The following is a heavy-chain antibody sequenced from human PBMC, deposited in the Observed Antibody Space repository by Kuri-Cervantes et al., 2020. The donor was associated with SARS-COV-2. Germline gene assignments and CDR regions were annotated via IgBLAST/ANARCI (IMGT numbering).Heavy chain of an antibody. CDR2: INSDGSST. CDR3: AKDRGPAAKSYSDY. J-gene: IGHJ4*02. V-gene: IGHV3-74*01. Sequence: LSLTCAASGFTFSSYWMHWVRQAPGKGLVWVSRINSDGSSTSYADSVKGRFTISRDNAKNTLYLQMNSLSAEDSAVYYCAKDRGPAAKSYSDYWGQGTLVTVSS. CDR1: GFTFSSYW. D-gene: IGHD2-2*01.